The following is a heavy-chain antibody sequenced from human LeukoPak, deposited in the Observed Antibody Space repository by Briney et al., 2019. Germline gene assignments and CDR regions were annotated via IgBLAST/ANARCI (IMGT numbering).Heavy chain of an antibody. J-gene: IGHJ6*03. D-gene: IGHD5-18*01. CDR3: ARRSYGDYYYYYYMDV. Sequence: PSETLSLTCTVSGGSISSSSDYWGWIRQPPGKGLEWIGSIYYSGSTYYNPSLKSRVTISVDTSKNQFSLKLSSVTAADTAVYYCARRSYGDYYYYYYMDVWGKGTTVTVSS. CDR2: IYYSGST. CDR1: GGSISSSSDY. V-gene: IGHV4-39*01.